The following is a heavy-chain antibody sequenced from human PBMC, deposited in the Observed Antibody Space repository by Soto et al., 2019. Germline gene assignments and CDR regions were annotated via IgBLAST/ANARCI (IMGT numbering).Heavy chain of an antibody. CDR1: GFTFTSFA. J-gene: IGHJ4*02. Sequence: GGSLRLSCAASGFTFTSFAVSWVRQAPGKGLEWVSAISGSGGATYYADSVKGRFTVSRDNSRNTVYLQMNSLRAEDTAVYYCARGGSYHLVRAPFDYWGQGTLVTVSS. D-gene: IGHD6-13*01. CDR3: ARGGSYHLVRAPFDY. CDR2: ISGSGGAT. V-gene: IGHV3-23*01.